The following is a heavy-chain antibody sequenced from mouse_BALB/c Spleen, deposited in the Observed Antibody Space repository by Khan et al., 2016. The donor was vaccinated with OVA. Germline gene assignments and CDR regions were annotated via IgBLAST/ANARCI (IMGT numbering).Heavy chain of an antibody. CDR3: ARTARIKY. CDR2: ISYSGSP. CDR1: GYSITSGYG. D-gene: IGHD1-2*01. Sequence: EVELVESGPGLVKPSQSLSLTCTVTGYSITSGYGWNWLRKFPGNKMEWMGYISYSGSPNYNPSFKSRISITRDTSKNQYFLQLNSVNTEDTATYYCARTARIKYWGQGTTLTVSS. J-gene: IGHJ2*01. V-gene: IGHV3-2*02.